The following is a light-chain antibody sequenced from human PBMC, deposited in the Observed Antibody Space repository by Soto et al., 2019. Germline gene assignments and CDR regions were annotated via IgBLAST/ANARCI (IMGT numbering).Light chain of an antibody. CDR2: GTS. Sequence: EVVMTQSPATLSVSPGERATLSCRASQGVSSNLAWYQQKPGQAPRLLIYGTSTRATGIPARFSGSGSGTEFTLTISSLQSEDFAVYYCQHYNNRPRTFGQGTKVDIK. CDR3: QHYNNRPRT. V-gene: IGKV3-15*01. J-gene: IGKJ1*01. CDR1: QGVSSN.